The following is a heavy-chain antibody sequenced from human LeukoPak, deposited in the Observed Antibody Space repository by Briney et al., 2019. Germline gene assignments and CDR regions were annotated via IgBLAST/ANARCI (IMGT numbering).Heavy chain of an antibody. Sequence: GGSLRLSCAASGFTFSSYSMNWVRQAPGKGLEWVSYISSSSSTIYYADSVKGRFTISRDNAKNSLYLQMNSLRAEDTAVYYCARGWRYYDSSGYFSSFDYWGQGTLVTVSS. V-gene: IGHV3-48*01. D-gene: IGHD3-22*01. CDR2: ISSSSSTI. J-gene: IGHJ4*02. CDR1: GFTFSSYS. CDR3: ARGWRYYDSSGYFSSFDY.